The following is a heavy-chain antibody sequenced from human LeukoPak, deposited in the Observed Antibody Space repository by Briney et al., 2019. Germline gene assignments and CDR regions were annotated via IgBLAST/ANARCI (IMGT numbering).Heavy chain of an antibody. CDR3: ARATVVKVYDY. J-gene: IGHJ4*02. V-gene: IGHV4-59*01. D-gene: IGHD4-23*01. CDR1: SHSISSYY. Sequence: SETLSLTCTVSSHSISSYYWSCIRQPPGKGLEWIGYIYYSGSTNYNPSLKSRVTISVDTSKNQFSLKLSSVTAADTAVYYCARATVVKVYDYWGQGTLVTVSS. CDR2: IYYSGST.